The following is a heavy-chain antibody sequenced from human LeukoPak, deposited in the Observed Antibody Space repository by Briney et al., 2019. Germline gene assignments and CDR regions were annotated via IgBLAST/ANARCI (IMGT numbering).Heavy chain of an antibody. CDR1: GFTSSSYS. V-gene: IGHV3-21*01. J-gene: IGHJ6*02. CDR2: ISSISNYI. CDR3: ARDNYYYGMDV. Sequence: PGGSLRLSCAPSGFTSSSYSMNWVRQAPGKGLEWVSSISSISNYIYYADSVKGRFTISRDNAKNSLYLQMNSLRAEDTAVYYCARDNYYYGMDVWGQGTSVSVSS.